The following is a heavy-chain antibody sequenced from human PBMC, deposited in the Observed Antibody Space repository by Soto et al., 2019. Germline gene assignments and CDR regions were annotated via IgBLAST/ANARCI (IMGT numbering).Heavy chain of an antibody. CDR2: INGGNGNT. CDR3: ARDGPIYDILSARYFYGMDV. D-gene: IGHD3-9*01. CDR1: GYTFRNYA. J-gene: IGHJ6*02. V-gene: IGHV1-3*01. Sequence: ASVKVSCKANGYTFRNYAMHWVRQAPGQGLEWMGWINGGNGNTKYSQKFQGRVTITRDTSASTAYMELSSLRSEDTAVYYCARDGPIYDILSARYFYGMDVWGQGTKVTVYS.